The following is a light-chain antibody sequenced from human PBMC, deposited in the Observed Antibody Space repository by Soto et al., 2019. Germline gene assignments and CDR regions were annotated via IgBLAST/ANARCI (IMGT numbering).Light chain of an antibody. V-gene: IGKV3-15*01. CDR2: GTS. Sequence: DIVMTQSPATLSVSPGERVTLSCRASQGVSINLAWYQQKPGQAPRLLIYGTSTRATDVPARFTGSGSGTEFTLTINSVQSEDFAVYYCQQHNDWPRRTFGHGTKVLIK. J-gene: IGKJ1*01. CDR3: QQHNDWPRRT. CDR1: QGVSIN.